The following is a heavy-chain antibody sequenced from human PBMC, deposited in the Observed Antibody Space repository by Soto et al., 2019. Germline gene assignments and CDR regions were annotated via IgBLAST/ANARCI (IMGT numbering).Heavy chain of an antibody. J-gene: IGHJ4*02. CDR2: ISYDGSNK. Sequence: GGSLRLSCAASGFTFSSYAMHWVRQAPGKGLEWVAVISYDGSNKYYADSVKGRFTISRDNSKNTLYLQMNSLRAEDTAVYYSAKLFIFDDWGQGTLVTVAS. CDR3: AKLFIFDD. D-gene: IGHD3-10*01. V-gene: IGHV3-30-3*01. CDR1: GFTFSSYA.